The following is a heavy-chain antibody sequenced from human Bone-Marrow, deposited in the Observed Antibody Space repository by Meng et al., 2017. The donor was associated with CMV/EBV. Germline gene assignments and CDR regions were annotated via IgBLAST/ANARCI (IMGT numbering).Heavy chain of an antibody. CDR3: ARGYDSSGYYHPLRS. CDR2: ISYDGSNT. Sequence: GEFLKISCAASGFTFSNYAIHWVRQAPGKGLEWVAVISYDGSNTYYVDSVKGRFTLSRDNSRNTLYLQMNSLRPEDTAVDYCARGYDSSGYYHPLRSWGQGTLVTVSS. V-gene: IGHV3-30-3*01. CDR1: GFTFSNYA. J-gene: IGHJ5*02. D-gene: IGHD3-22*01.